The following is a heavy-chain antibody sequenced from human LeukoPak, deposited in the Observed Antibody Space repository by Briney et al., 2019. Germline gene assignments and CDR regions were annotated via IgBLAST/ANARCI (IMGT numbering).Heavy chain of an antibody. Sequence: GGSLRLSCAASGFTFSSYEMNWVRQAPGKGLEWVSYISTSGSTIYYADSVKGRFTISRDNAKNSLYLQMNSPRAEDTAVYYCARDMGYGGYGDFDYWGQGTLVTVSS. CDR2: ISTSGSTI. J-gene: IGHJ4*02. D-gene: IGHD5-12*01. CDR3: ARDMGYGGYGDFDY. V-gene: IGHV3-48*03. CDR1: GFTFSSYE.